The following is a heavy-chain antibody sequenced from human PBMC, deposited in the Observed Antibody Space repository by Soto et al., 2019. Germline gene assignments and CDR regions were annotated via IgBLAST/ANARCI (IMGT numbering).Heavy chain of an antibody. Sequence: QLQLQESGPGLVKPSETLSLTCTVSGGSISSSSYYWGWIRQPPGKGLEWIGSIYYSGSTYYNPSLKSRVTISVDTSKNQFSLKLSSVTAADTAVYYCALHGPAVTTLFDYWGQGTLVTVSS. CDR2: IYYSGST. D-gene: IGHD4-4*01. J-gene: IGHJ4*02. V-gene: IGHV4-39*01. CDR1: GGSISSSSYY. CDR3: ALHGPAVTTLFDY.